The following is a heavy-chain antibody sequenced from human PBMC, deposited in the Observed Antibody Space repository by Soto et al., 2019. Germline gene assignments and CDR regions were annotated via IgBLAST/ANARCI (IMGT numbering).Heavy chain of an antibody. CDR1: GASISTVDYF. D-gene: IGHD2-15*01. CDR3: ARGRYCLSGRCFPNWFDS. CDR2: IYKSATT. Sequence: PSETMSLTCSVSGASISTVDYFWAWIRQPPGQALEYIGYIYKSATTYYNPSFESRVAISLATSKSQFSLNVTSVTAADTAVYFCARGRYCLSGRCFPNWFDSWGQGALVTVSS. V-gene: IGHV4-30-4*08. J-gene: IGHJ5*01.